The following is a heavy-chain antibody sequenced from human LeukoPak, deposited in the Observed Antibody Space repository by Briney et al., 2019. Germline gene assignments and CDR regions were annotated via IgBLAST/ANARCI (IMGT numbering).Heavy chain of an antibody. V-gene: IGHV4-34*01. J-gene: IGHJ4*02. Sequence: PSETLSLTCAVYGGSFSGYYWSWIRQPPGGGLEWLGEINQSGSTNYNPSLKSRVTISVEKFKNQFSLKLTSVTAADTAMYYCATLGGLYYESHGYPDFDHWGQGTLVTVSS. D-gene: IGHD3-22*01. CDR2: INQSGST. CDR1: GGSFSGYY. CDR3: ATLGGLYYESHGYPDFDH.